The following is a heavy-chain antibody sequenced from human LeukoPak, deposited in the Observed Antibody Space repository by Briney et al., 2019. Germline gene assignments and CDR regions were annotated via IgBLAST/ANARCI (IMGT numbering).Heavy chain of an antibody. Sequence: GASAKVSCKASGYTFTGYYMHWVRQAPGQGLEWMGWINPNSGGTNYAQKFQGWVTMTRDTSISTAYMELSRLRSDDTAVYYCAREAYCGGDCPSAFDIWGQGTMVTVSS. CDR1: GYTFTGYY. CDR2: INPNSGGT. CDR3: AREAYCGGDCPSAFDI. D-gene: IGHD2-21*02. J-gene: IGHJ3*02. V-gene: IGHV1-2*04.